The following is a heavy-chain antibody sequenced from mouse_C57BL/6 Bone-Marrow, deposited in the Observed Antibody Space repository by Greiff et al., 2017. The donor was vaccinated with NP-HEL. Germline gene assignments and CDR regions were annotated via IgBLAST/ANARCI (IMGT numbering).Heavy chain of an antibody. D-gene: IGHD1-1*01. CDR2: ISDGGSYT. J-gene: IGHJ2*01. CDR1: GFTFSSYA. Sequence: EVQLVESGGGLVKPGGSLKLSCAASGFTFSSYAMSWVRQTPDKRLEWVATISDGGSYTYYPDNVKGRFTIARDNAKNNLYLQMSHLKSEDTAMYYCARDRAYYYGTLDYWGQGTTLTVSS. V-gene: IGHV5-4*01. CDR3: ARDRAYYYGTLDY.